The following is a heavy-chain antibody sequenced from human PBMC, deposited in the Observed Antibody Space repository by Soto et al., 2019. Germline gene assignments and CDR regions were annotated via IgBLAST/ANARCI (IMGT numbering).Heavy chain of an antibody. J-gene: IGHJ4*02. V-gene: IGHV3-23*01. Sequence: EVQLLESGGGFVQPGGSLGLSCAASGFPFSSYAMTWVRQAPGKGLEWVSLISGSGASTYYADSVKGRFTISRDNSRDTLYLQMNSLRAEDTAVYYCAKVYGSGSYNNSPDYWGQGTLVTVSS. CDR3: AKVYGSGSYNNSPDY. CDR1: GFPFSSYA. D-gene: IGHD3-10*01. CDR2: ISGSGAST.